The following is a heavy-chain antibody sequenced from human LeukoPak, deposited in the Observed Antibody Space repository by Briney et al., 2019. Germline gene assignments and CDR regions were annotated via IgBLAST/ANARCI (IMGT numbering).Heavy chain of an antibody. V-gene: IGHV3-48*01. CDR3: ATLAYDPFDS. D-gene: IGHD5-12*01. CDR2: ISSSGSTI. J-gene: IGHJ4*02. CDR1: GLTFTRFY. Sequence: GGSLRLSCAASGLTFTRFYMNWVRQAPGKGLEWVSYISSSGSTIYYADSVKGRFTISRDNAENSLYLQMNSLRAEDTAVYYCATLAYDPFDSWGQGTLVTVSS.